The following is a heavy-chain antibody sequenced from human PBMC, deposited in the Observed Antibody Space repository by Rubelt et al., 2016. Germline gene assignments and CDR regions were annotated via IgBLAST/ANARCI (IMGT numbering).Heavy chain of an antibody. J-gene: IGHJ4*02. CDR3: ARHPTALDIYYFDY. Sequence: QLQLQESGPGLVKPSETLSLTCTVSGASISSRSYFWGWIRQPPGKGLEWIGSTQYRGSTYYNAVLKSRATISVDTSKNQFALKLSSVTAAGTAVYYWARHPTALDIYYFDYWGQGTLVTVSS. D-gene: IGHD5-18*01. CDR2: TQYRGST. CDR1: GASISSRSYF. V-gene: IGHV4-39*01.